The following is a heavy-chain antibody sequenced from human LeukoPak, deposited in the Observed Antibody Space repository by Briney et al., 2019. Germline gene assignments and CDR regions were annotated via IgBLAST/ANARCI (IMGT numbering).Heavy chain of an antibody. J-gene: IGHJ4*02. CDR1: GFTFSSYS. Sequence: GGSLRLSCAASGFTFSSYSMSWVRQAPGKGLEWVSSISSSSSYIYYADSVKGRFTISRDNAKNSLYLQMNSLRAEDTAVYYCARDLPPYSSSSADYWGQGTLVTVSS. V-gene: IGHV3-21*01. CDR3: ARDLPPYSSSSADY. CDR2: ISSSSSYI. D-gene: IGHD6-13*01.